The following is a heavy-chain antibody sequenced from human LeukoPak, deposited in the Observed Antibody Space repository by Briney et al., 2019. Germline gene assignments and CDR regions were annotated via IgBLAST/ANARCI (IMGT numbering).Heavy chain of an antibody. V-gene: IGHV4-30-4*07. CDR1: GGSISSGGYS. CDR3: ARGVIAAGGNDFDY. CDR2: IYYSGST. D-gene: IGHD6-13*01. J-gene: IGHJ4*02. Sequence: NPSETLSLTCAVSGGSISSGGYSWSWIRQPPGKGLEWIVYIYYSGSTYYNPSLKSRVTMSVDTSNNQLSLKVISVTAADTAVYYCARGVIAAGGNDFDYWGQGTLVTVSS.